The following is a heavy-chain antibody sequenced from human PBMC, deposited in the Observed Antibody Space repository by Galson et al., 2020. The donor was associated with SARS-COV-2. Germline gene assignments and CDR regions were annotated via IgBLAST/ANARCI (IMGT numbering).Heavy chain of an antibody. CDR2: INSDGSST. J-gene: IGHJ4*02. CDR3: ARDRYDFWSGYQPPLFEYYFDY. V-gene: IGHV3-74*01. Sequence: GESLKISCAASGFTFSSYWMHWVRQAPGKGLVWVSRINSDGSSTSYADSVKGRFTISRDNAKNTLYLQMNSLRAEDTAVYYCARDRYDFWSGYQPPLFEYYFDYWGQGTLVTVSS. CDR1: GFTFSSYW. D-gene: IGHD3-3*01.